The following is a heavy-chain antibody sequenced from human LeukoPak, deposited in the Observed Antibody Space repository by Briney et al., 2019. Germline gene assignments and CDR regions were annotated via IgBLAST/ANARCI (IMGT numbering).Heavy chain of an antibody. CDR2: MYNDGSAA. V-gene: IGHV3-74*01. J-gene: IGHJ4*02. CDR1: GFTFTNHW. Sequence: PRGSLRLSCAASGFTFTNHWMHWVRQAPRGGRGLGSHMYNDGSAANYADSVKGRVTISRDNAKNTVFLQMSSLRAEDTAVYFCTRDRSLSFDYWGQGTLVTVSS. CDR3: TRDRSLSFDY.